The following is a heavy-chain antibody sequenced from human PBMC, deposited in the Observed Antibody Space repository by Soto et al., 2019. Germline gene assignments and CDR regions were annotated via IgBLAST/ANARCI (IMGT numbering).Heavy chain of an antibody. CDR3: AKLELPYDMDV. J-gene: IGHJ6*02. V-gene: IGHV3-33*06. D-gene: IGHD1-7*01. CDR1: GFTFSSYG. CDR2: IWYDGSNK. Sequence: PGGSLRLSCAASGFTFSSYGMHWVRQAPGKGLEWVAVIWYDGSNKYYADSVKGRFTISRDNSKNTLYLQMNSLRAEDTAVYYCAKLELPYDMDVWGQGTTVTVSS.